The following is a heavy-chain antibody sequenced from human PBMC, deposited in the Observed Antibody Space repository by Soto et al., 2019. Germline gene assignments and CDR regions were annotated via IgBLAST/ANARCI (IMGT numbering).Heavy chain of an antibody. CDR1: GFTFSNYA. Sequence: HLVESGGGVVQPGRSLRLSCAASGFTFSNYAMHWVRQAPGKGLEWVAVISHDGTNEYYADSVKGRFTISRDNSKNTLYLQMNSLRAEDTAVYYCARGSGYSSGHSELRHLDYWGQGTLVTVSS. CDR3: ARGSGYSSGHSELRHLDY. CDR2: ISHDGTNE. J-gene: IGHJ4*02. V-gene: IGHV3-30-3*01. D-gene: IGHD5-18*01.